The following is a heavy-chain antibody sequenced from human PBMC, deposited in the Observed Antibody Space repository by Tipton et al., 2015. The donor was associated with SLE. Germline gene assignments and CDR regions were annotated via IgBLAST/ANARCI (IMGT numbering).Heavy chain of an antibody. V-gene: IGHV3-48*03. D-gene: IGHD1-26*01. J-gene: IGHJ4*02. CDR3: AREHRVGATPDY. Sequence: SLRLSCEASGLSSTSFAMSWVRQAPGKGLEWISYISGSGGNIYYADSAKGRFTISRDNGRNSLYLQMNSLRAEDTAIYYCAREHRVGATPDYWGQGALVTVSS. CDR2: ISGSGGNI. CDR1: GLSSTSFA.